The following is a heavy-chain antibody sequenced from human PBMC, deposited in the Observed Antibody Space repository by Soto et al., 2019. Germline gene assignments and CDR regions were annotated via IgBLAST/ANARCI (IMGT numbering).Heavy chain of an antibody. J-gene: IGHJ4*02. CDR2: INAGNGKT. CDR3: ARVLVGATPVDY. D-gene: IGHD1-26*01. V-gene: IGHV1-3*01. Sequence: GASVKVSCKASGYIFTNYAIHWVRQAPGQRLEWMGWINAGNGKTKYSQNFQGRVTITRDTSASIAYMELSGLRSEDTAVYYCARVLVGATPVDYWGQGTLVTVAS. CDR1: GYIFTNYA.